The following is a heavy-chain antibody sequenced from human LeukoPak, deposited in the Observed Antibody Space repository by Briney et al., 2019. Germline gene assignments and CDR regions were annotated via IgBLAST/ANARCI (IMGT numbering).Heavy chain of an antibody. Sequence: GSLRLSCAASGFTVSSNYMSWVRQAPGKGLEWIGEINHSGSTNYNPSLKSRVTISVDTSKNQFSLKLSSVTAADTAVYYCVRRERAYYYDSSGYYYSNWGQGTLVTVSS. J-gene: IGHJ4*02. CDR1: GFTVSSNY. D-gene: IGHD3-22*01. CDR3: VRRERAYYYDSSGYYYSN. CDR2: INHSGST. V-gene: IGHV4-34*01.